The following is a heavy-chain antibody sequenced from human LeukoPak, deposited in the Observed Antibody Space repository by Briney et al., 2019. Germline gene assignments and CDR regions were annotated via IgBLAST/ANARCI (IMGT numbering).Heavy chain of an antibody. CDR1: GYTFTGYH. Sequence: VASVKVSCKASGYTFTGYHMHWVRQAPEQGLEWMGRINPNSGDTNYAQKFQGRVTMTRDTSISTAYVELSRLRSDDTAVYYCARDYCSSTSCLFDYWGQGTLVTVSS. V-gene: IGHV1-2*06. D-gene: IGHD2-2*01. CDR3: ARDYCSSTSCLFDY. CDR2: INPNSGDT. J-gene: IGHJ4*02.